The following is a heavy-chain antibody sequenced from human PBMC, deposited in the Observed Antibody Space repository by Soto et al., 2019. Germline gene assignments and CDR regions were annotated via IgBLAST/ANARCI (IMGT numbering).Heavy chain of an antibody. CDR2: INAGNGNT. CDR3: ARDPSVSGSYLFDY. D-gene: IGHD1-26*01. J-gene: IGHJ4*02. V-gene: IGHV1-3*01. Sequence: ASVKVSCKASGYTFTSYAMHWVRQAPGQRLEWMGWINAGNGNTKYSQKFQGRVTITRDTSASTAYMELSSLRSEDTAVYYCARDPSVSGSYLFDYWGQGTLVTVSS. CDR1: GYTFTSYA.